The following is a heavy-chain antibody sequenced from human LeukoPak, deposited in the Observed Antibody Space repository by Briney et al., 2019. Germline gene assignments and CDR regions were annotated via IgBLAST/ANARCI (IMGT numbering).Heavy chain of an antibody. CDR1: GFTFSSKW. Sequence: PGGSLRLSCAASGFTFSSKWMSWVRQAPGKGLEGVANIKHDGSEKYYVDSVKGRFTTSRDNAKNSLYLQMNSLRAEDTAVYYCARDGSGEWPIGYWGQGTLVTVSS. J-gene: IGHJ4*02. D-gene: IGHD3-10*01. CDR2: IKHDGSEK. V-gene: IGHV3-7*01. CDR3: ARDGSGEWPIGY.